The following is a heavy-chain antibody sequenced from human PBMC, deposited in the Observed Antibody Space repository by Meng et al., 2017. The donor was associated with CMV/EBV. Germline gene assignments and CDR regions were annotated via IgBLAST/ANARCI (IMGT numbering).Heavy chain of an antibody. CDR3: ARDPIVVVPAALIGDAFDI. Sequence: GESLKISCAASGFTVSSNYMSWVRQAPGKGLEWVSVIYSGGSTYYADSVKGRFTISRDNSKNTLYLQMNSLRAEDTAVYYCARDPIVVVPAALIGDAFDIWGQGTMVTVSS. J-gene: IGHJ3*02. D-gene: IGHD2-2*01. V-gene: IGHV3-66*02. CDR2: IYSGGST. CDR1: GFTVSSNY.